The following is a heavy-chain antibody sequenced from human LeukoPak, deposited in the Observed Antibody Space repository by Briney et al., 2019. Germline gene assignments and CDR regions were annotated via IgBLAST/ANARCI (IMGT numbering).Heavy chain of an antibody. CDR2: IIPIFGTA. CDR3: ARDPGFGEFPGFDP. Sequence: SVKVSCKASGGTFSSYAISWVRQAPGQGLEWMGGIIPIFGTANYAQKFQGRVTITADESTSTAYMELSSLRSEDTAVYYCARDPGFGEFPGFDPWGQGTLVTVSS. D-gene: IGHD3-10*01. J-gene: IGHJ5*02. CDR1: GGTFSSYA. V-gene: IGHV1-69*13.